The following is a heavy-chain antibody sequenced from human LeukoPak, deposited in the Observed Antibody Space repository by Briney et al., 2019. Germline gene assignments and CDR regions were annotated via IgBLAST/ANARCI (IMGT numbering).Heavy chain of an antibody. CDR3: ARDGVVRPPDCSSTSCPYNYYYYGMDV. CDR1: GGTFSSYT. Sequence: SVKVSCKASGGTFSSYTISWVRQAPGQGFEWMGRIIPILGIANYAQKFQGRVTITADKSTSTAYMELSSLRSEDTAVYYCARDGVVRPPDCSSTSCPYNYYYYGMDVWGQGTTVTVSS. CDR2: IIPILGIA. V-gene: IGHV1-69*02. D-gene: IGHD2-2*01. J-gene: IGHJ6*02.